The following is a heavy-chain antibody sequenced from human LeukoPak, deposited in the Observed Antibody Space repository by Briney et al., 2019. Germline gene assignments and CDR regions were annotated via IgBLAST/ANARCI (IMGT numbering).Heavy chain of an antibody. D-gene: IGHD5-24*01. V-gene: IGHV5-51*01. J-gene: IGHJ5*02. Sequence: GESLKISCKGSGYSFTNHWIGWVRQIPGKGLEWMGIIYPGGSDTRYSPSFQGHVTISADKSSSTAYLQWSSLKASDTAMYYCARRGATLGEFDPWGQGTLVTVSS. CDR2: IYPGGSDT. CDR3: ARRGATLGEFDP. CDR1: GYSFTNHW.